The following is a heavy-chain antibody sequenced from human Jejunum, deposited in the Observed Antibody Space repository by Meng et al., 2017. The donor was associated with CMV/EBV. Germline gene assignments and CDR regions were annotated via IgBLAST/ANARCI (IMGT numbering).Heavy chain of an antibody. CDR2: IYHLGGT. J-gene: IGHJ5*02. CDR1: YQ. CDR3: ARDQATMITDAGLGYLRPDP. D-gene: IGHD3-22*01. Sequence: YQWGWIRQPPGKGLEWIGSIYHLGGTLYNPSLKSRVAMSVDTSRNQFSLKLHSVTAADTAVYYCARDQATMITDAGLGYLRPDPWGQGTLVTVSS. V-gene: IGHV4-39*07.